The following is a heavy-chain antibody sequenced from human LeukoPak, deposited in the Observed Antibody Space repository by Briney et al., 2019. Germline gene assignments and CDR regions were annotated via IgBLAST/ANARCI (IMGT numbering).Heavy chain of an antibody. CDR3: ARRFSGSSELDY. CDR1: AFTFSDHW. J-gene: IGHJ4*02. D-gene: IGHD1-26*01. V-gene: IGHV3-7*03. Sequence: GGSLRLSCTASAFTFSDHWMHWVRQAPGKGLEWVAIISHDGSEKSYVDSVKGRFTISRDNAKNSLYLQMNSLRAEDTAVYYCARRFSGSSELDYWGQGTLVTVSS. CDR2: ISHDGSEK.